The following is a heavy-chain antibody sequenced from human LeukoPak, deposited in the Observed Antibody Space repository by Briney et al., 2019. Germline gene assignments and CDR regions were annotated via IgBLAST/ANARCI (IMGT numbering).Heavy chain of an antibody. CDR1: GFTFSSYW. CDR2: IKQDGSEK. CDR3: ARSPGDYYDSSGYSDY. J-gene: IGHJ4*02. V-gene: IGHV3-7*01. Sequence: GGSLRLSCAASGFTFSSYWMSWVRQAPGKGLEWVANIKQDGSEKYYVDSVKGRFTISRDNAKNSLYLQMNSLRAEDTAVYYCARSPGDYYDSSGYSDYWGQGTLVTVSS. D-gene: IGHD3-22*01.